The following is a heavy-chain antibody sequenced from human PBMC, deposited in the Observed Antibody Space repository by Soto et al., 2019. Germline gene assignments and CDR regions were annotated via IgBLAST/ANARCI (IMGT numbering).Heavy chain of an antibody. V-gene: IGHV4-34*01. J-gene: IGHJ4*02. Sequence: SETLSLTCGVYGGFFSGYYWSWIRQPPGKGLEWIGEINQSLSANYNPSLKSRVTTSVDTSKIQFSLKLSSVTAADTAVYYCARGGKAASPSYWGQGTLVTVSS. CDR2: INQSLSA. D-gene: IGHD2-15*01. CDR1: GGFFSGYY. CDR3: ARGGKAASPSY.